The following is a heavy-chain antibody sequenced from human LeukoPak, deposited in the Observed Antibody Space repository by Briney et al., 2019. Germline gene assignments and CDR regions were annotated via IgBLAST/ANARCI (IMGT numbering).Heavy chain of an antibody. J-gene: IGHJ4*02. CDR1: GFTFSIYC. CDR3: ARDQGAPGDS. V-gene: IGHV3-30*02. CDR2: IRYYGSNK. Sequence: GGSLRLSCAASGFTFSIYCMHWVRPAPGKGLGWVAFIRYYGSNKYYADSVKGRFTISRDNSKNTLYLQMNSLRSEDTAVYYCARDQGAPGDSWGQGTLVTVSS. D-gene: IGHD4/OR15-4a*01.